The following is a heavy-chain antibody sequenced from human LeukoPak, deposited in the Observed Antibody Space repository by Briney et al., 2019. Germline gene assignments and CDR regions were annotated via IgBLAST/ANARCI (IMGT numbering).Heavy chain of an antibody. J-gene: IGHJ4*02. V-gene: IGHV4-59*08. Sequence: SETLSLTCAVSGGSISSHYWSWIRQPPGKGLEWIGFIYYSGTTKYNPSLKSRVTISADTSKNQCSLKLSSVTAADTAVYYCARQADDSSSSLVYFDYWGQGTLVTVSS. CDR1: GGSISSHY. CDR3: ARQADDSSSSLVYFDY. D-gene: IGHD6-6*01. CDR2: IYYSGTT.